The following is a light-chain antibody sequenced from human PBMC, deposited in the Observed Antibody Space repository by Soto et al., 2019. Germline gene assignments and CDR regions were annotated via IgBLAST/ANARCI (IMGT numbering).Light chain of an antibody. CDR3: QQSFSTHALT. V-gene: IGKV1-39*01. J-gene: IGKJ4*01. CDR1: ENIAKY. Sequence: DIQMTQSPSSLSASVGDRVTITCRASENIAKYLNWYQQKRGKAPKILIYGASSLQSGVPSRFSGSGSGTDFTLTISSLQPEDFAIYYCQQSFSTHALTFGGGTKVEIK. CDR2: GAS.